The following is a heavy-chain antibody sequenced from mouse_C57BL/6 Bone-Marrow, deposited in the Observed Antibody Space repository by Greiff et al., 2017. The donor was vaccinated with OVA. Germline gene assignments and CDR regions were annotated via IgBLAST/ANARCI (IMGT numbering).Heavy chain of an antibody. CDR3: ADAYGCSYGYFDV. D-gene: IGHD1-1*01. V-gene: IGHV1-64*01. CDR2: IHPNSGST. CDR1: GYTFTSYW. J-gene: IGHJ1*03. Sequence: QVQLQQPGAELVKPGASVKLSCKASGYTFTSYWMHWVKQRPGQGLEWIGRIHPNSGSTNYNEKFKSKATLTVDKSYSTAYMELSSLPSEDSAVYYCADAYGCSYGYFDVWGTGTTLTVSS.